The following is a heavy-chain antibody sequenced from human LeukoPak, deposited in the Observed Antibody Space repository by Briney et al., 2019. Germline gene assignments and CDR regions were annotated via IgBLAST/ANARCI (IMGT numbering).Heavy chain of an antibody. D-gene: IGHD3-22*01. CDR3: ARDRDYYDSSGPGAFDI. J-gene: IGHJ3*02. Sequence: PSETLSLTCAVSGYSISSGYYWGWIRQPPGKGLEWIGSIYHSGSTYYNPSLKSRVTISVDTSKNQFSLKLSSVTAADTAVYYCARDRDYYDSSGPGAFDIWGQGTMVTVSS. CDR1: GYSISSGYY. CDR2: IYHSGST. V-gene: IGHV4-38-2*02.